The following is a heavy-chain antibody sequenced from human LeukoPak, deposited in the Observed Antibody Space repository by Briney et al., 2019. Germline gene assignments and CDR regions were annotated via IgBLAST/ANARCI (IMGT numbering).Heavy chain of an antibody. CDR2: ISGSGGST. V-gene: IGHV3-23*01. D-gene: IGHD3-3*01. Sequence: PGGSLRLSCAASGFTFSSYAMSWVRQAPGKGLEWVSAISGSGGSTYYADSVKGRFTISRDNSKNTLYLQMNNLRAEDTAIYYCANDDGDFWDRIPTEGDYWGQGNLVTVSS. J-gene: IGHJ4*02. CDR1: GFTFSSYA. CDR3: ANDDGDFWDRIPTEGDY.